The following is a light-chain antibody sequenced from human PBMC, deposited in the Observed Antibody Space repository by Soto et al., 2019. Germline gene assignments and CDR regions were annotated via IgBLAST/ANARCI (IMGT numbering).Light chain of an antibody. Sequence: DLQMTQSPSTLSAGVGDRVTITCRASQRISTYLNWYQQKPGKAPTLLIYAASSFQSGVPSRFSGGGSGTDFTLTINTLQPEDFATYFCQQCYSSPRTFGQGTKVDIK. CDR3: QQCYSSPRT. J-gene: IGKJ1*01. CDR2: AAS. V-gene: IGKV1-39*01. CDR1: QRISTY.